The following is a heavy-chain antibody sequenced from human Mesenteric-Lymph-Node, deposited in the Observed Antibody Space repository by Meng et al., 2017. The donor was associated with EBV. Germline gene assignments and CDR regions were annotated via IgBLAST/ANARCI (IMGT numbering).Heavy chain of an antibody. CDR1: QFTFSAYA. CDR3: ARRFYDSSGFYYWYFDI. V-gene: IGHV3-21*01. J-gene: IGHJ2*01. D-gene: IGHD3-22*01. Sequence: EVQLVESGGGRVKPGGSLRLSCAASQFTFSAYAMNWVRQAPGKGLEWVSSISSSSTYIHYADSVKGRFTISRDNAKNSLYLQMDSLRPEDTAVYYCARRFYDSSGFYYWYFDIWGRGTLVTVAS. CDR2: ISSSSTYI.